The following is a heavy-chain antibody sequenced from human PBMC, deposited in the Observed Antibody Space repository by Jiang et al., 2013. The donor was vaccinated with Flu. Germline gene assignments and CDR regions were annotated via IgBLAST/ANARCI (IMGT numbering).Heavy chain of an antibody. V-gene: IGHV4-61*01. CDR2: IHHSGST. J-gene: IGHJ3*01. D-gene: IGHD2-21*01. CDR1: GDSINSASYY. CDR3: AREYSAFDF. Sequence: LLKPSETLSLTCTVSGDSINSASYYWHWIRQPPGKGLEWIGYIHHSGSTSYNPSLKSRLTISVDTSKNQLSLRLSSVTAADTAVYYCAREYSAFDFWGQGTMVTVSS.